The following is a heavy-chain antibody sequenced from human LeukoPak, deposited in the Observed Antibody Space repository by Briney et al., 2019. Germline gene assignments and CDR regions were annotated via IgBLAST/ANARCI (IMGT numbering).Heavy chain of an antibody. V-gene: IGHV3-30*02. CDR2: IRYHGNDK. Sequence: PGGSLRLSCEVSGFPLSNSGMHWVRQAPGKGLEWLIFIRYHGNDKYYADSVRGRFTISKDNARNTMYLQMNFLRPEDTAVYYCAKLDMVDAHYGMDVWGQGTTVTVSS. D-gene: IGHD3-10*01. J-gene: IGHJ6*02. CDR1: GFPLSNSG. CDR3: AKLDMVDAHYGMDV.